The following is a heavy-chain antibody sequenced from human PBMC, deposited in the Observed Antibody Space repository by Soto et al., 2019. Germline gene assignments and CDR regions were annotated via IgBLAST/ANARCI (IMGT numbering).Heavy chain of an antibody. V-gene: IGHV1-2*02. J-gene: IGHJ4*02. CDR2: INPNSGGT. CDR1: GYTFTGYY. Sequence: ASVKVSCKASGYTFTGYYMHWVRQAPGQGLEWMGWINPNSGGTNYAQKFQGRVTMTRDTSISTAYMELSRLRSDDTAVYYCARCDYGDHGLGFDYWGQGTLVTVSS. CDR3: ARCDYGDHGLGFDY. D-gene: IGHD4-17*01.